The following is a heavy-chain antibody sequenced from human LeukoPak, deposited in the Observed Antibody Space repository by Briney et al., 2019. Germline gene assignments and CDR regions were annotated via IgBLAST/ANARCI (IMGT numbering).Heavy chain of an antibody. Sequence: PSETLSLTCAVSDDSFSSHYWTWIRQPPGKGLEWIGYISYIGSTNYNPSLKSRVTISIDTSKNQFSLKLGPVTAADTAVYYCARDLVTVTKGFDIWGQGTMVSVSS. CDR1: DDSFSSHY. J-gene: IGHJ3*02. V-gene: IGHV4-59*11. D-gene: IGHD4-17*01. CDR2: ISYIGST. CDR3: ARDLVTVTKGFDI.